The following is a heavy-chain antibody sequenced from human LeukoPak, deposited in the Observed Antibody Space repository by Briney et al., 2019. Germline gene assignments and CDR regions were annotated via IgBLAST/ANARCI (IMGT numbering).Heavy chain of an antibody. CDR3: ARGHCSSTSCYNKVADFDY. Sequence: SETLSLTRAVYGGSFSGYYWSWIRQPPGKGLEWIGEINHSGSTNYNPSLKSRVTISVDTSKNQFSLKLSSVTAADTAVYYCARGHCSSTSCYNKVADFDYWGQGTLVTVSS. J-gene: IGHJ4*02. CDR1: GGSFSGYY. CDR2: INHSGST. V-gene: IGHV4-34*01. D-gene: IGHD2-2*02.